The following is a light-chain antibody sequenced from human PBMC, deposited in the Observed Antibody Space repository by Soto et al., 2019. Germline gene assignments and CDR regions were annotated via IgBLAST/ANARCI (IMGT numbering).Light chain of an antibody. CDR2: DAS. CDR3: QQSYSTPRT. Sequence: DVQMTQSPSTLSASVGDRVTITCRTSQSISSWLAWYQQKPGKAPKLLIYDASSLQSGVPSRFSGSGSGTDFTLTISSLQPEDFATYYCQQSYSTPRTFAQGTKVDI. CDR1: QSISSW. J-gene: IGKJ1*01. V-gene: IGKV1-39*01.